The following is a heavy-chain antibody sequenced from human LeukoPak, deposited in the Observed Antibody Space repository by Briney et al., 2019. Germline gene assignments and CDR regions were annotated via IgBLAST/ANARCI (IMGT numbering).Heavy chain of an antibody. CDR1: RFTFSNYG. D-gene: IGHD4-23*01. CDR2: IRFDGSSK. Sequence: GGSLRLSCAASRFTFSNYGMHWVRQAPSKGLEWVAFIRFDGSSKYYADSVKGRFTISRDNSKNTLYLQMNSLRVDDTAVYYCAKSLDYGGNRARLDFWGQGTLVTVSS. V-gene: IGHV3-30*02. J-gene: IGHJ4*02. CDR3: AKSLDYGGNRARLDF.